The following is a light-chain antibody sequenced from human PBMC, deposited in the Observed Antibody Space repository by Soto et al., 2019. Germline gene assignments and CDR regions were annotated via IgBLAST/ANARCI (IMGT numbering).Light chain of an antibody. Sequence: QSALTQPASVSGSPGQSITIPCTGTSSDIGAYNYVSWYQQDPGKAPKLLIFDVSNRPSGVSNRFSGSKSGNTASLTISGLQTDDETDYFCSSYTSTNTVVFGGGTKVTAL. V-gene: IGLV2-14*01. CDR1: SSDIGAYNY. CDR3: SSYTSTNTVV. J-gene: IGLJ2*01. CDR2: DVS.